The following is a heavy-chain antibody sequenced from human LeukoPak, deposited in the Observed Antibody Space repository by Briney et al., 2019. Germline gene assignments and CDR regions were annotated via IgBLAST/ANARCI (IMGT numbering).Heavy chain of an antibody. Sequence: LPGGSLRLSCATSEFSFTNYWMTWARQAPGKGLEWVANIKHDGSEKNYVDSVKGRFSISRDNAKNSLYLQMDGLSGEDTAVYYCARDKVGGSMAGSNFDYWGQGTLVTVSS. J-gene: IGHJ4*02. CDR3: ARDKVGGSMAGSNFDY. V-gene: IGHV3-7*01. CDR1: EFSFTNYW. CDR2: IKHDGSEK. D-gene: IGHD6-19*01.